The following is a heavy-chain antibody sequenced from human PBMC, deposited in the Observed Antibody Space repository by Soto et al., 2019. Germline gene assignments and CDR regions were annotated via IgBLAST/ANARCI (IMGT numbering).Heavy chain of an antibody. J-gene: IGHJ3*02. CDR1: GFTFSGYS. CDR3: ARARPTSGTAYGLDI. Sequence: EVQLVESGGGLVQPGGSLRLSCAVSGFTFSGYSFNWVRQAPGRGLEWVSFIGSTGSVTHYADSVMGRFTISRDNARNSLYLQMDSLSAADTAVYRCARARPTSGTAYGLDIWGQGTVVTVSS. CDR2: IGSTGSVT. V-gene: IGHV3-48*04. D-gene: IGHD4-17*01.